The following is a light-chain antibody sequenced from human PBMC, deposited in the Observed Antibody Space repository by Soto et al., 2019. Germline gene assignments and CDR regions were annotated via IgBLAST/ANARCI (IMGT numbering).Light chain of an antibody. J-gene: IGKJ5*01. V-gene: IGKV3-20*01. Sequence: EIVLTQSPGTLSLSPGERATFSCRASQSVSSNYLAWYQQKPGQAPRLLIYGAFKRATGIPDRLSGSGSGTDFTLTISRMEPEDFAVYYCQQYSSSPITFGQGTRLEIK. CDR2: GAF. CDR1: QSVSSNY. CDR3: QQYSSSPIT.